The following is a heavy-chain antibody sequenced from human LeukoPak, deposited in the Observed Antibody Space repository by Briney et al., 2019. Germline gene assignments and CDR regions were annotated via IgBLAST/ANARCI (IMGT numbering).Heavy chain of an antibody. CDR2: ISYDGSNK. Sequence: QPGRSLRLSCAASGFTFSSYGMHWVRQAPGKGLELVAVISYDGSNKYYADSVKGRFTIFRDNSKNTLYLQMNSLRAEDTAVYYCAKDQEYSSSWYLYWFDPWGQGTLVTVSS. J-gene: IGHJ5*02. V-gene: IGHV3-30*18. CDR3: AKDQEYSSSWYLYWFDP. CDR1: GFTFSSYG. D-gene: IGHD6-13*01.